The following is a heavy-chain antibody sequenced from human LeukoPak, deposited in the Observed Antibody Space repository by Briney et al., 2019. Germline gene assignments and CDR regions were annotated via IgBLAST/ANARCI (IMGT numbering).Heavy chain of an antibody. Sequence: SETLSLTCSVSGGSIRIYYWSWIRQPPGKRLEWIGYIFYSGRTGYNPSLKRRVTMSVATSPNQLSLKLRSVNAADTAVYFCARRITAMDDYWYFDLWGRGTLVTVSS. CDR1: GGSIRIYY. D-gene: IGHD5-18*01. CDR3: ARRITAMDDYWYFDL. J-gene: IGHJ2*01. CDR2: IFYSGRT. V-gene: IGHV4-59*08.